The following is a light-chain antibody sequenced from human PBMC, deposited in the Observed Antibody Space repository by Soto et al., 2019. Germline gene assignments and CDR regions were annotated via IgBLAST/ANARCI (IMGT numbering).Light chain of an antibody. J-gene: IGKJ4*01. V-gene: IGKV3-15*01. CDR2: AAS. Sequence: EIVMTQSPATLSVSPGERATLSCRASQSVSSNLAWYQQKPGQAPRLLIYAASVRDAGIRARFSGSGSWTESTLTISSLQSEDSAVYDCQQYNNWPLYFGGGTKV. CDR3: QQYNNWPLY. CDR1: QSVSSN.